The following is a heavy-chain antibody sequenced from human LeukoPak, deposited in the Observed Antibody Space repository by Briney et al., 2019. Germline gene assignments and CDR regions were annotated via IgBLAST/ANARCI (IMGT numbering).Heavy chain of an antibody. J-gene: IGHJ6*02. D-gene: IGHD6-19*01. CDR2: INHSGST. Sequence: SETLSLTCAVYGGSFSGYYWSCIREPPGKGLEWLGEINHSGSTNYNPSLKSRVTISVDTSKHQFSLELSSVTAADTAVYYCARGRVGSGWYYYYYGMDVWGQGTTVTVSS. CDR1: GGSFSGYY. CDR3: ARGRVGSGWYYYYYGMDV. V-gene: IGHV4-34*01.